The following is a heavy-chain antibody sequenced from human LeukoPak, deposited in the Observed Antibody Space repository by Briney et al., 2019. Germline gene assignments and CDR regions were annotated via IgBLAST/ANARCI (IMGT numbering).Heavy chain of an antibody. CDR3: ARADRLDGGPYLIGP. J-gene: IGHJ5*02. CDR1: GYSFTDYY. D-gene: IGHD2-21*01. V-gene: IGHV1-2*02. Sequence: ASVKVSCKTSGYSFTDYYMHWVRQAPGQGLEWMGWINPNSGGTSSAQKFQGRVTMTRDTSITTVYMEVSWLTSDDTAIYYCARADRLDGGPYLIGPWGQGTLVSVSS. CDR2: INPNSGGT.